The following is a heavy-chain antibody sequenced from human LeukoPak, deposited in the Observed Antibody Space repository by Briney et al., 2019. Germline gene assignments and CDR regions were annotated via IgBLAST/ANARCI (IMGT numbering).Heavy chain of an antibody. D-gene: IGHD6-25*01. Sequence: ASVKVSCKASGYTFTDYYMHWVRQAPGQGLEWMGWINPNSGGTNYAQKFQGRVTMTTDTSICTACMEVSRLRSDDTAVYYCARVRIGQRLDKYYYYAMDVWGQGTTVTVSS. CDR2: INPNSGGT. V-gene: IGHV1-2*02. CDR3: ARVRIGQRLDKYYYYAMDV. CDR1: GYTFTDYY. J-gene: IGHJ6*02.